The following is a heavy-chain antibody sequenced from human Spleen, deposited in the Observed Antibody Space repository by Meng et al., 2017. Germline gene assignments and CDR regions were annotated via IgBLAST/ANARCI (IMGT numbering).Heavy chain of an antibody. CDR2: MKSNVDGGTV. J-gene: IGHJ4*02. Sequence: GGSLSPSCLPSGFTSSNAWMTWVRQAPGKGLEWIGRMKSNVDGGTVDYAAAVKGRFFIARDDSENTFYLQMNSLRAEDTAIYYCAKESRLDFDSWGQGTLVTVSS. CDR1: GFTSSNAW. CDR3: AKESRLDFDS. D-gene: IGHD2-2*01. V-gene: IGHV3-15*01.